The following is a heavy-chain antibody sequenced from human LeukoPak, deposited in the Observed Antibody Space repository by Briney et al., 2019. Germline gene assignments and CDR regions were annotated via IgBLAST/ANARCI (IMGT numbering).Heavy chain of an antibody. Sequence: PGGSLRLSCAASGFTFSSYAMSWVRQAPGKGLEWVSSISSSSSYIYYADSVKGRFTISRDNAKNSLYLQMNSLRAEDTAVYYCARGGYGPRALYYFDYWGQGTLVTVSS. D-gene: IGHD5-18*01. J-gene: IGHJ4*02. CDR3: ARGGYGPRALYYFDY. CDR1: GFTFSSYA. V-gene: IGHV3-21*01. CDR2: ISSSSSYI.